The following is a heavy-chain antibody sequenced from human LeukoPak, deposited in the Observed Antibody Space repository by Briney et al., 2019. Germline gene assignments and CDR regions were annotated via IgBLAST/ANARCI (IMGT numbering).Heavy chain of an antibody. Sequence: ASVKVSCKASGYTFTGYYMHWVRQAPGQGLEWMGWINPNSGGTNYAQKFQGRVTMTRDTSISTAYVELSRLRSDDTAVYYCARGLVGATSWFDPWGQGTLVTVSS. J-gene: IGHJ5*02. CDR2: INPNSGGT. CDR3: ARGLVGATSWFDP. V-gene: IGHV1-2*02. CDR1: GYTFTGYY. D-gene: IGHD1-26*01.